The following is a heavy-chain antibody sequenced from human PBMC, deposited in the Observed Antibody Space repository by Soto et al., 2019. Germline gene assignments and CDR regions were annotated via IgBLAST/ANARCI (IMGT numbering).Heavy chain of an antibody. CDR2: MNPNSGTT. CDR1: GYTFTSYD. V-gene: IGHV1-8*01. D-gene: IGHD2-2*01. Sequence: ASVKVSCKASGYTFTSYDINWVRQATGQGLEWMGWMNPNSGTTGYAQKFQGRVTMTRNASTSTAYMELSSLRSEDTAVYYCARAIVGLVPAATSGYYYYYGMDVWGQGTTVTVSS. J-gene: IGHJ6*02. CDR3: ARAIVGLVPAATSGYYYYYGMDV.